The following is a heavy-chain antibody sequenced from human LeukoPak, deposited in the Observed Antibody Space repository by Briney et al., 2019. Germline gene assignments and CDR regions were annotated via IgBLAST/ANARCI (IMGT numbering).Heavy chain of an antibody. CDR3: ARELRYYYDSSGSFDY. D-gene: IGHD3-22*01. J-gene: IGHJ4*02. V-gene: IGHV4-31*03. Sequence: SETLSLTCTVSGGSISSGGYYWSWIRQHPGKGLEWIGYIYYSGSTYYNPSLKSRVTISVDTSKNQFSLKLSSVTAADTAVYYCARELRYYYDSSGSFDYWGQGTLVTVSS. CDR1: GGSISSGGYY. CDR2: IYYSGST.